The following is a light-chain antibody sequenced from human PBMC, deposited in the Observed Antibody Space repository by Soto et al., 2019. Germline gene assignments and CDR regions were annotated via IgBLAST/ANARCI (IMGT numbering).Light chain of an antibody. CDR3: AAWDDSLNGHYV. V-gene: IGLV1-44*01. J-gene: IGLJ1*01. CDR2: SNY. CDR1: SSNIGSNT. Sequence: QSVLTQPPSASGTPGQRLTISCYGISSNIGSNTVNWYHHLPGTAPKLLIYSNYQRPSGVPDRFSGSKSGTSASLVISGLQSEDEADYYCAAWDDSLNGHYVFGTGTKVTVL.